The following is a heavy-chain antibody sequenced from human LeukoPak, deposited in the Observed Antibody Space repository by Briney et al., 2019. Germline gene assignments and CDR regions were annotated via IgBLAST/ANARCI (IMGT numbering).Heavy chain of an antibody. V-gene: IGHV4-34*01. CDR1: GGSFSGYY. CDR2: INHSGST. D-gene: IGHD5-18*01. Sequence: SETLSLTCAVYGGSFSGYYWSWIRQPPGKGLEWIGEINHSGSTNYNPSLKSRVTISVDTSKNQFSLKLSSVTAADTALYYCARAYNYGPSSDYWGQGTLVTVSS. J-gene: IGHJ4*02. CDR3: ARAYNYGPSSDY.